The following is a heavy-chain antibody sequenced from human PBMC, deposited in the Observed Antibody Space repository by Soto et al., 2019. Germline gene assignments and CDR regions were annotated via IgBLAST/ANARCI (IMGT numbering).Heavy chain of an antibody. Sequence: QVQLVESGGGMVQPGRSLRLSCAASGFSFSGYGMHWVRQAPGKGLEWVAVISYDGGNTYYADSVKGRFTVSRDNSKNTLFLQMNSLRTEDTAVYYCAKSLILYSGSNDDCWGQGTLVTVSS. V-gene: IGHV3-30*18. CDR3: AKSLILYSGSNDDC. CDR2: ISYDGGNT. D-gene: IGHD1-26*01. CDR1: GFSFSGYG. J-gene: IGHJ4*02.